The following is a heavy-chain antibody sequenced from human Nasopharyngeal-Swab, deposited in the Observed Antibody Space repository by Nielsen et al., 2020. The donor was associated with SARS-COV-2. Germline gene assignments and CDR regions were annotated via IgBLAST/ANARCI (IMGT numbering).Heavy chain of an antibody. CDR3: ARVVVGTGGYYYYMDA. D-gene: IGHD2-21*01. CDR2: IYYSGST. J-gene: IGHJ6*03. CDR1: GGSISSYY. Sequence: SETLSLTCTVSGGSISSYYWSWIRQPPGKGLEWIGYIYYSGSTNYNPSLKSRVTISVDTSKNQFSLKLSSVTAADTAVYYCARVVVGTGGYYYYMDAWGKGTTVTVSS. V-gene: IGHV4-59*01.